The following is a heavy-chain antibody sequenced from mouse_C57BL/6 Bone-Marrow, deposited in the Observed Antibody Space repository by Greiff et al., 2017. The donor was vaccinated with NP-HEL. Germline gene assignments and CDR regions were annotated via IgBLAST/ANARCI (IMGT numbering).Heavy chain of an antibody. V-gene: IGHV1-4*01. CDR2: INPSSGYT. D-gene: IGHD1-1*01. J-gene: IGHJ2*01. CDR3: ARNYYGSSFSYYFDY. CDR1: GYTFTSYT. Sequence: VQLQQSGAELARPGASVKMSCKASGYTFTSYTMHWVKQRPGQGLEWIGYINPSSGYTKYNQKFKGKATLTADKSSSTAYMQLSSLTSEDSAVYYCARNYYGSSFSYYFDYWGQGTTLTVSS.